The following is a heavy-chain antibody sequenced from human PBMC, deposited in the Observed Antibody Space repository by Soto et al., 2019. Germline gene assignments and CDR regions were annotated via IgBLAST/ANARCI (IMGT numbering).Heavy chain of an antibody. J-gene: IGHJ4*02. CDR1: GFTFSSYA. V-gene: IGHV3-30-3*01. CDR3: ARGMGYYDSSGYLDY. D-gene: IGHD3-22*01. CDR2: ISYDGSNK. Sequence: QVQLVESGGGVVQPGRSLRLSCAASGFTFSSYAMHWVRQAPGKGLEWVAVISYDGSNKYYADYVKGRFTISRDNSKNTLYLQMNSLRAEDTAVYYCARGMGYYDSSGYLDYWGQGNLVTVS.